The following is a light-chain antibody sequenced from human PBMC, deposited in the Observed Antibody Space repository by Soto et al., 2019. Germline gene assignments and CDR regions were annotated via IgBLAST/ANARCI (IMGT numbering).Light chain of an antibody. CDR2: ESR. CDR3: CSYAGPSTYV. V-gene: IGLV2-23*01. J-gene: IGLJ1*01. Sequence: QSALTQPASVSGSPGQSITISCTGTSADVAFYNLVSWYQQHPGKAPKLMIYESRKRPSGVSTRFSASXXXXXASLTISGLQPEDEADYYCCSYAGPSTYVFGTGTKVTVL. CDR1: SADVAFYNL.